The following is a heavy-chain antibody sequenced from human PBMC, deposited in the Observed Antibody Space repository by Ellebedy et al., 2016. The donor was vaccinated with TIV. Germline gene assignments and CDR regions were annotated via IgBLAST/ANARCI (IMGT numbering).Heavy chain of an antibody. CDR3: ARDPGYNWNDEPGFDY. D-gene: IGHD1-20*01. CDR2: ISAYNGNT. V-gene: IGHV1-18*01. J-gene: IGHJ4*02. CDR1: GYTFTSYG. Sequence: ASVKVSCXASGYTFTSYGISWVRQAPGQGLEWMGWISAYNGNTNYAQKLQGRVTMTTDTSTSTAYMELRSLRSDDTAVYYCARDPGYNWNDEPGFDYWGQGTLVTVSS.